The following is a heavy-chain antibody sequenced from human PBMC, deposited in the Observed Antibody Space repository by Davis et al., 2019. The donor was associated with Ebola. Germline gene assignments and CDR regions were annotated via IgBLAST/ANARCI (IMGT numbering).Heavy chain of an antibody. J-gene: IGHJ5*02. CDR1: GGSISSGGYY. V-gene: IGHV4-31*03. CDR3: ARELYGDYGSWFDP. D-gene: IGHD4-17*01. CDR2: IYYSGST. Sequence: PSETLSLTCTVSGGSISSGGYYWSWIRQHPGKGLEWIGYIYYSGSTYYNPSLKSRVTISVDTSKNQFSLKLSSVTAADTAVYYCARELYGDYGSWFDPWGQGTLVTVSS.